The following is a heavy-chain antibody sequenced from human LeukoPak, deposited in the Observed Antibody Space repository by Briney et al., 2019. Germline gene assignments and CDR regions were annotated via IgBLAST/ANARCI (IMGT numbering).Heavy chain of an antibody. CDR2: ISSSGSTI. J-gene: IGHJ4*02. Sequence: GGSLRLSCAASGFTFSSYEMNWVRQAPGKGLEWVSYISSSGSTIYYADSVKGRFTISRDNSKNTLYLQMNSLRAEDTAVYYCAKDRYYDSRGEDYWGQGTLVTVSS. D-gene: IGHD3-22*01. CDR1: GFTFSSYE. V-gene: IGHV3-48*03. CDR3: AKDRYYDSRGEDY.